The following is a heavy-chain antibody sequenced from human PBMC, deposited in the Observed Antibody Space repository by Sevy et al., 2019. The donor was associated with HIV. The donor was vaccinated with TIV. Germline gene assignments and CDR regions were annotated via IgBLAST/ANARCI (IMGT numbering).Heavy chain of an antibody. J-gene: IGHJ6*02. D-gene: IGHD1-20*01. CDR2: TFYRSTWFV. V-gene: IGHV6-1*01. CDR1: GDSVSSNSAA. CDR3: ARDGLTYGGLDV. Sequence: SETLSLTCAISGDSVSSNSAAWNWVRQSPSRGLEWLGRTFYRSTWFVDYAASVKSRIIISRDTSKNQGSLQLKSVTPEDTAMYFCARDGLTYGGLDVWGQGTTVTVSS.